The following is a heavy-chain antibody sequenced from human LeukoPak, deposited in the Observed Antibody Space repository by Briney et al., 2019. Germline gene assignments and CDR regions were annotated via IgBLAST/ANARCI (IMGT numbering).Heavy chain of an antibody. D-gene: IGHD3-10*01. CDR2: THTSGST. CDR3: ARDTYYYGSGTYYFNY. J-gene: IGHJ4*02. V-gene: IGHV4-4*07. CDR1: GYSISSSYY. Sequence: SETLSLTCTVSGYSISSSYYWTWIRQPAGRGLEWIGRTHTSGSTNYNPSLKSRVTMSVDTSKNQFSLKLSSVTAADTAVYYCARDTYYYGSGTYYFNYWGQGTLVTVSS.